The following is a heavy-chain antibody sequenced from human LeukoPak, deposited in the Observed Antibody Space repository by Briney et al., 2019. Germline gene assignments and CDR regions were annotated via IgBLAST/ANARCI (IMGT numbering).Heavy chain of an antibody. CDR1: GFTFRSYA. CDR3: AKDLHYCSGGSCYSGWFDP. Sequence: PGGSLRLSCAAPGFTFRSYAMSWVPQSPGKGLEWFSSISGSGVSTYYADSVKGRFTIPRDNSKNTLYLQMNSLRAEDTAVYYCAKDLHYCSGGSCYSGWFDPWGQGTLVTVSS. D-gene: IGHD2-15*01. V-gene: IGHV3-23*01. CDR2: ISGSGVST. J-gene: IGHJ5*02.